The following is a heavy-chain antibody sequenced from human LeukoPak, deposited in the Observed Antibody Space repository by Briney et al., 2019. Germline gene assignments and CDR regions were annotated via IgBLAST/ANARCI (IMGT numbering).Heavy chain of an antibody. CDR2: IIPIFGTA. CDR1: GGTFSSYA. CDR3: ARFQPFSATITTYAFDI. J-gene: IGHJ3*02. D-gene: IGHD5-24*01. V-gene: IGHV1-69*06. Sequence: GASVKVSCKASGGTFSSYAISWVRQAPGQGLEWMGGIIPIFGTANYAQKFQGRVTITADKSTSTAYMELSSLRSEDTAVYYCARFQPFSATITTYAFDIWGQGTMVTVSS.